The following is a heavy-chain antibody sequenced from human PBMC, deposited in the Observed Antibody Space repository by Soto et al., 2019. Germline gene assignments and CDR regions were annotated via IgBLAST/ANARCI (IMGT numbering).Heavy chain of an antibody. V-gene: IGHV3-21*01. CDR1: WFTFRSYS. D-gene: IGHD3-9*01. Sequence: SGGSLGLSCAAPWFTFRSYSMNWVPPAPRKGVERGSSISSSSSYIYYADSVNGRFTISRDNAKNSLYLQMISLRAEDTVVYYCAIDAELYYDILTGYYGPYDAFDIWGQGTMVTVSS. J-gene: IGHJ3*02. CDR2: ISSSSSYI. CDR3: AIDAELYYDILTGYYGPYDAFDI.